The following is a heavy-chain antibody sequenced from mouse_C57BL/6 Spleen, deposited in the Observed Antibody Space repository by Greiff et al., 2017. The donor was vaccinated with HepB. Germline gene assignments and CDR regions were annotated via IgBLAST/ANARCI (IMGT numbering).Heavy chain of an antibody. Sequence: VQLQQSGAELVRPGTSVKMSCKASGFNINNTWIGWAKQRPGQGLEWTGDIYPGGGYTNYNAKFQGKATLTADTSSSTAYMQFSSLTSEVSAIYYCARVDSVVTRGDMVYWGKGTSVTVSS. CDR1: GFNINNTW. CDR3: ARVDSVVTRGDMVY. D-gene: IGHD1-1*01. J-gene: IGHJ4*01. CDR2: IYPGGGYT. V-gene: IGHV1-63*01.